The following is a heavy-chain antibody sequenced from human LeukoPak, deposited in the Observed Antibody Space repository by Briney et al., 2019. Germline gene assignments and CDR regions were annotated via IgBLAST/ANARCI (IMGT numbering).Heavy chain of an antibody. V-gene: IGHV3-48*01. J-gene: IGHJ4*02. Sequence: GGSLRLSCAASGFTFSSYSMNWVRQAPGKGLEWVSYISSSSSTIYYADSVKGRFTISRDNAKNSLYLQMNSLRAEDTAVYYCARGQYKGRPSYEASGVGYWGQGTLVTVSS. CDR2: ISSSSSTI. CDR3: ARGQYKGRPSYEASGVGY. CDR1: GFTFSSYS. D-gene: IGHD5-18*01.